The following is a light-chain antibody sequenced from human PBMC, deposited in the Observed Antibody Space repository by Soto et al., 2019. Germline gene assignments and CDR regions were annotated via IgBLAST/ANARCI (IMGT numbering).Light chain of an antibody. Sequence: DIPMTQSPSTLCASVGDRVTMXCRASENLGAWFVWYQQKPGKAPKLLISAASSLRSGAPSRFSCSRSRTDFTRTISSRQPEDFATYYGQQSYSTPPTFGPGTKVDIK. CDR3: QQSYSTPPT. V-gene: IGKV1-39*01. J-gene: IGKJ3*01. CDR1: ENLGAW. CDR2: AAS.